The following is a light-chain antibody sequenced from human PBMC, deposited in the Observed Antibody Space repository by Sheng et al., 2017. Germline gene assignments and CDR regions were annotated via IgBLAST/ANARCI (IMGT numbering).Light chain of an antibody. CDR3: QQYNTYPWT. J-gene: IGKJ1*01. CDR1: QGISRW. CDR2: KAS. Sequence: DIQMTQSHSTLSASIGDRVTITCRASQGISRWLAWYQHKPGKAPKLLVYKASTLESGVPSRFSGSGSETEFTLTISSLRPDDSATYYCQQYNTYPWTFGQGTKVEIK. V-gene: IGKV1-5*03.